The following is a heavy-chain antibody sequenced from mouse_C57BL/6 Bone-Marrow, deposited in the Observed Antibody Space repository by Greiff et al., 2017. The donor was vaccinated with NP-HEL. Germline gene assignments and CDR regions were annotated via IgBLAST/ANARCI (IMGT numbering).Heavy chain of an antibody. D-gene: IGHD2-5*01. CDR2: INPSSGYT. J-gene: IGHJ2*01. CDR1: GYTFTSYT. V-gene: IGHV1-4*01. CDR3: ALPYYSNYEVNFDY. Sequence: VQLQQSGAELARPGASVKVSCKASGYTFTSYTMHWVKQRPGQGLEWIGYINPSSGYTKYNQKFKDKATLTADKSSSTAYMQLSILTSEYSAVYYCALPYYSNYEVNFDYWGQGTTLPVSS.